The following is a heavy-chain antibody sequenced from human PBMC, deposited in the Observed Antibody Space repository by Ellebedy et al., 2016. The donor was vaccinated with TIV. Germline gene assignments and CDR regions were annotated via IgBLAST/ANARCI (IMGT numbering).Heavy chain of an antibody. V-gene: IGHV1-18*04. CDR1: GYTFTNYG. CDR2: ISGYNGNT. D-gene: IGHD4-17*01. J-gene: IGHJ4*02. Sequence: AASVKVSCKASGYTFTNYGISWVRHAPGQGLAWRGWISGYNGNTYSEQKLQVRVTITTDTSTSTAYMELRSLRSDDTAVYYCARFVDGDYEDYWGQGALVTFSS. CDR3: ARFVDGDYEDY.